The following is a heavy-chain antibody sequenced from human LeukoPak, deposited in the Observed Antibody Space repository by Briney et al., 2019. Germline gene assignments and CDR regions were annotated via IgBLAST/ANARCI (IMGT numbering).Heavy chain of an antibody. CDR1: GGSISSSSYF. J-gene: IGHJ3*02. CDR3: ARPGGIQLWLRYAFDI. V-gene: IGHV4-39*01. Sequence: PSETLSLTCTDSGGSISSSSYFWGWIRQPPGKGLGWIGSIYYTGSTYYNPSLKSRVSVSLDTSKNQFSLKLSSVTAADTAVYYCARPGGIQLWLRYAFDIWGQGTMVTVSS. D-gene: IGHD5-18*01. CDR2: IYYTGST.